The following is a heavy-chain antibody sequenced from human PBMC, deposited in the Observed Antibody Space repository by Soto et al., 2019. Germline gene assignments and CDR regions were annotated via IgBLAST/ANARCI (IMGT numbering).Heavy chain of an antibody. V-gene: IGHV4-34*02. CDR3: ARVVEMAATYFDL. J-gene: IGHJ4*02. D-gene: IGHD2-15*01. CDR2: INHRGTT. Sequence: QVQLQQWGAGLLKSSETLSLTCAFYGASFSGHYWSWIRQAPGKGLEWIGEINHRGTTNYNPSLKSRVTISADTSKNQFSLQLSSVTAADTAVYFCARVVEMAATYFDLWGQGTLVSVSS. CDR1: GASFSGHY.